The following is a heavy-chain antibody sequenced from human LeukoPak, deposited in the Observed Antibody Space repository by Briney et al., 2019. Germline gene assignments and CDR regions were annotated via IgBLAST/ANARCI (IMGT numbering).Heavy chain of an antibody. Sequence: SETLSLTCTVSGGSISSSSYYWGWIRQPPGKGLEWIGSIYYSGSTYYNPSLKSRVTISVDTSKNQFSLKLSSVTAADTAVYYCARAYYDFWSGYFGAFDIWGQGTMVTVSS. V-gene: IGHV4-39*07. D-gene: IGHD3-3*01. CDR1: GGSISSSSYY. CDR2: IYYSGST. J-gene: IGHJ3*02. CDR3: ARAYYDFWSGYFGAFDI.